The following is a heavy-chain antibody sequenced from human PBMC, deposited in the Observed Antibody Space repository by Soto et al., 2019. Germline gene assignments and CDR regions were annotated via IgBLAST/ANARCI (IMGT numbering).Heavy chain of an antibody. V-gene: IGHV4-59*01. D-gene: IGHD3-22*01. J-gene: IGHJ4*02. CDR1: GGSISSYY. Sequence: QVQLQESGPGLVKPSETLSLTCTVSGGSISSYYWSWIRQPPGKGLEWIAYIYYTGSTNYNPSLKSRVTLSADTPKNQFSLKLSSVTAADTAMYYCARVDSSGSYFDSWGQGTLVTVSS. CDR3: ARVDSSGSYFDS. CDR2: IYYTGST.